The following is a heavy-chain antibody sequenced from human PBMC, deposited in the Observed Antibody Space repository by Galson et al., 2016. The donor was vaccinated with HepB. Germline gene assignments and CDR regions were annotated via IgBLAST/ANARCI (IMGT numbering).Heavy chain of an antibody. CDR1: GGSISSTSYY. CDR3: ARHRVERDNPLLTFDY. J-gene: IGHJ4*02. D-gene: IGHD5-12*01. V-gene: IGHV4-61*05. CDR2: VSKTGST. Sequence: LSLTCTVSGGSISSTSYYWGWIRQPPGKGLEWIGYVSKTGSTRYRPSLWSRVSLSVDTSKNQFSLNLSFATAADTALYYCARHRVERDNPLLTFDYWGQGALVTVSS.